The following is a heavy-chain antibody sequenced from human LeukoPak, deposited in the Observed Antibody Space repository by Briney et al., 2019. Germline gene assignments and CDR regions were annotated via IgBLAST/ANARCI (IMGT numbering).Heavy chain of an antibody. Sequence: SQTLSLTCTVSGGSISSGGYYWSWIRQHPGKGLEWIGYIYYSGSTYYNPSLKSRVTISVDTSKNQFSLKLSSVTAADTAVYYCVRVQLGMHYFDYWGQGTLVPVSS. J-gene: IGHJ4*02. V-gene: IGHV4-31*03. CDR1: GGSISSGGYY. CDR2: IYYSGST. CDR3: VRVQLGMHYFDY. D-gene: IGHD2-2*01.